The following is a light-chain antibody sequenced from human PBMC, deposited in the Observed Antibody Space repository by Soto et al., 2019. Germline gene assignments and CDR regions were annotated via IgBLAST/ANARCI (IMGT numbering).Light chain of an antibody. Sequence: SSELTQPPSVSVSPGQTAIITCSGDKLGEKFASWYQHHSGQSPVLVIYEDTKRPSGIPERFSGSNSGNTATLTISGTQAMDEADYYCQAWDSSTVIFGGGTKLTVL. CDR1: KLGEKF. CDR3: QAWDSSTVI. V-gene: IGLV3-1*01. CDR2: EDT. J-gene: IGLJ2*01.